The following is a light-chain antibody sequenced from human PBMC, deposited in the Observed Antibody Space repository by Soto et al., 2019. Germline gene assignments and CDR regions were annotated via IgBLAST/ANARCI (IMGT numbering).Light chain of an antibody. CDR3: QQFGSSPGFT. CDR1: QSINSRY. CDR2: AAS. J-gene: IGKJ3*01. Sequence: DIVLTQSPGTLSLSPGERATLSCRASQSINSRYLAWYQQKPGQAPRLLIYAASSRATDIPDRFSGSGSGTDFTLTISRLEPEDFAVYYCQQFGSSPGFTFGPGTKVDIK. V-gene: IGKV3-20*01.